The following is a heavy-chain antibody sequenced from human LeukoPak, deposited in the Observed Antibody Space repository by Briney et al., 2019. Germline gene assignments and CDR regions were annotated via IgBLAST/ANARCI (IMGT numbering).Heavy chain of an antibody. CDR2: ISGSGGST. CDR3: AKSYSNYGLYYFDY. D-gene: IGHD4-11*01. J-gene: IGHJ4*02. Sequence: PGGSLRLSCAASGSTFSSYAMSWVRQAPGKGLEWVSAISGSGGSTYYADSVKGRFTISRDNSKNTLYLQMNSLRAEDTAVYYCAKSYSNYGLYYFDYWGQGTLVTVSS. CDR1: GSTFSSYA. V-gene: IGHV3-23*01.